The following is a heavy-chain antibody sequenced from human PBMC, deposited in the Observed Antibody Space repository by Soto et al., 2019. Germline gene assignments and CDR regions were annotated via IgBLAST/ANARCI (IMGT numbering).Heavy chain of an antibody. CDR2: ISTYNGNT. CDR1: GYTFTSYG. Sequence: QVQLVQSGAEVKKPGASVKVSCKASGYTFTSYGISWVRQAPGQGLEWMGWISTYNGNTNYAQKLQGRVTMTTDTSTSTAYMERRSLRSDDTAVYYCARDREYNWNYNWCDPWGQGTLVTVSS. J-gene: IGHJ5*02. D-gene: IGHD1-7*01. V-gene: IGHV1-18*01. CDR3: ARDREYNWNYNWCDP.